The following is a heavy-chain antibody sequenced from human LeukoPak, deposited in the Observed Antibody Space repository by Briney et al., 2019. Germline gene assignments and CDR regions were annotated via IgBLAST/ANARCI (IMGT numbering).Heavy chain of an antibody. V-gene: IGHV1-3*04. D-gene: IGHD1-26*01. Sequence: ASVKVSCKASGYTFTDYVIHWVRQAPGQRLEWMGWISTGSANRKYSQKFQGRVTFTWDTSASIVYMDLSSLRSEDTALYYCARNRGSYLVPYWGQGTLVTVSS. CDR3: ARNRGSYLVPY. J-gene: IGHJ4*02. CDR1: GYTFTDYV. CDR2: ISTGSANR.